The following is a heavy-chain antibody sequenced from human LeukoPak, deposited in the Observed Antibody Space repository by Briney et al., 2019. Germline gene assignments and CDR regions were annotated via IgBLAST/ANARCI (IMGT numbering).Heavy chain of an antibody. CDR1: GFTFSSYA. CDR3: ARSGHHLFDF. V-gene: IGHV3-23*01. J-gene: IGHJ4*02. Sequence: GGSLRLSCAASGFTFSSYAMSWVRQAPGKGLEWVSAISGSGGSTYYADSVKGRFTISRGNAKNSLYLQMNSLRAEDTAIYYCARSGHHLFDFWGQGTLVTVSS. CDR2: ISGSGGST. D-gene: IGHD1-26*01.